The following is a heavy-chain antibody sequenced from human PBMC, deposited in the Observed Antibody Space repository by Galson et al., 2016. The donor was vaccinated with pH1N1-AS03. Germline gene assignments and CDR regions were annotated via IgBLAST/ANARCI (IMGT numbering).Heavy chain of an antibody. CDR3: ARATLSSGGSSGWFDP. CDR1: GGTFTSYA. J-gene: IGHJ5*02. D-gene: IGHD3-10*01. V-gene: IGHV1-69*10. CDR2: IIPLLGKS. Sequence: SVKVSCKASGGTFTSYAISWVRQAPGQGLEWVGGIIPLLGKSTYAQKFQGRVTITADKSTSTAYMELSSLRSEDTAVYYCARATLSSGGSSGWFDPWGQGTLVTVSS.